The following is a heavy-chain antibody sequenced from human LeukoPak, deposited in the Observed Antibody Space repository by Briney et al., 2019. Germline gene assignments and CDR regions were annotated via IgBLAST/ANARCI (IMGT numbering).Heavy chain of an antibody. D-gene: IGHD3-9*01. CDR1: GFTFGTYW. V-gene: IGHV3-74*01. J-gene: IGHJ4*02. CDR2: LDTDGTDT. Sequence: GSLRLSCAASGFTFGTYWMHWVRQAPGKGLVWVSRLDTDGTDTAYADSVKGRFTISRDNSKNTLYLQMNSLRAEDTAVYYCAKDLRYLVGGSDYWGQGTLVTVSS. CDR3: AKDLRYLVGGSDY.